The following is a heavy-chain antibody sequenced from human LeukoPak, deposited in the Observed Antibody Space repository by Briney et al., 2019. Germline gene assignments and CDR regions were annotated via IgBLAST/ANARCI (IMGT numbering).Heavy chain of an antibody. V-gene: IGHV1-46*01. J-gene: IGHJ4*02. Sequence: ASVKVSCKASGYTFTSYYMHWVRQAPGQGLEWMGIINPSGGSTSYAQKFQSRVTMTRNTSTSTVYMELSSLRSEDTAVYYCARDQGDYYDSSGYLDYWGQGTLVTVSS. CDR3: ARDQGDYYDSSGYLDY. D-gene: IGHD3-22*01. CDR1: GYTFTSYY. CDR2: INPSGGST.